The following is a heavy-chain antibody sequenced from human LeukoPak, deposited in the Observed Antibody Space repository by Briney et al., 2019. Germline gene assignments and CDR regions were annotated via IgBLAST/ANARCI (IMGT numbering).Heavy chain of an antibody. D-gene: IGHD3-22*01. CDR3: ARVTSGFYPYYFDY. CDR1: GYTFTGYY. V-gene: IGHV1-2*06. J-gene: IGHJ4*02. Sequence: ASVKVSCKASGYTFTGYYVHWVRQAPGQGLEWMGRINPNSGDTNYAQKFQGRVTMTRDTSISTACMELSRLRSDDTAVYYCARVTSGFYPYYFDYWGQGTLVTVSS. CDR2: INPNSGDT.